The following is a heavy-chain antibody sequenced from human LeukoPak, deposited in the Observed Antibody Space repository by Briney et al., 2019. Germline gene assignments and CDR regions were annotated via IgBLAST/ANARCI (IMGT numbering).Heavy chain of an antibody. CDR3: ARDLGDFYGSGSLGTFDI. Sequence: GGSLRLSCAASGFTFSSYSMNWVRQAPGKGLEWVSYISSSSSIKSYADSVKGRFTISRDNAWNSLYLQMNSLRVEDTAVYYCARDLGDFYGSGSLGTFDIWGQGTMVAVSS. D-gene: IGHD3-10*01. V-gene: IGHV3-48*01. J-gene: IGHJ3*02. CDR1: GFTFSSYS. CDR2: ISSSSSIK.